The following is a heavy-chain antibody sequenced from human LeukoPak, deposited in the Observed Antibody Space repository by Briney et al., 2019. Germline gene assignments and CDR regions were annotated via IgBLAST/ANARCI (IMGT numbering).Heavy chain of an antibody. CDR1: GFTFSSYA. V-gene: IGHV3-23*01. CDR2: ISASGGRT. D-gene: IGHD3-3*01. Sequence: GGSLRLSCAASGFTFSSYAMSWVRQAPGKGLEWVSVISASGGRTSYAASVKGRFTVSRDNSKNTLYLQMNSLRAEDTAVYYCSKDRGVFGVAYSLDYWGQGTLVTVSS. J-gene: IGHJ4*02. CDR3: SKDRGVFGVAYSLDY.